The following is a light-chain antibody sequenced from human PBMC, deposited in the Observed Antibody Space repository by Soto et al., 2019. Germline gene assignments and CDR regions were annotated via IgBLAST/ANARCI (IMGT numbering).Light chain of an antibody. J-gene: IGKJ3*01. CDR2: GAS. CDR3: QQYYSYPL. V-gene: IGKV3-15*01. Sequence: EIVMTQSPATLSVSPGDRATLSCRASQSVNSNLAWYQQKPGQPPRLLIYGASTRATDIPPRFSGSGSGTDFTLTISCLQSEDFATYYCQQYYSYPLFGPGTKVDIK. CDR1: QSVNSN.